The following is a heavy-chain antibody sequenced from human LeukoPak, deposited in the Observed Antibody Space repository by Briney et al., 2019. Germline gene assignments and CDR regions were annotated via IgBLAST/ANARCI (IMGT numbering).Heavy chain of an antibody. V-gene: IGHV3-15*07. CDR3: TTHSVTVSGTHF. Sequence: GGSLRLSCVASGFTFTNAWMTWVRQSPGMGLEWVGRIKSNTNGGTSDYAAPVKGRFAISRDDSKNTLYLQMNSLKPEDTAMYYCTTHSVTVSGTHFWGHGALVTVSS. CDR1: GFTFTNAW. D-gene: IGHD1-7*01. CDR2: IKSNTNGGTS. J-gene: IGHJ4*01.